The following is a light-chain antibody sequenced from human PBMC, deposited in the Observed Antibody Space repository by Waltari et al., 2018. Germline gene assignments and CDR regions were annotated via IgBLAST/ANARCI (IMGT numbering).Light chain of an antibody. Sequence: QSALTQPPSASGSPGQSVTISCTGTSSDVGAYNYVSWYQQHPGKAPKVMIYDVNKRPAGVPDRFSGSKSGNTACLTVSGLRAEDEADYYCASYAGSINDVVFGGGTQLTVL. V-gene: IGLV2-8*01. CDR3: ASYAGSINDVV. J-gene: IGLJ2*01. CDR2: DVN. CDR1: SSDVGAYNY.